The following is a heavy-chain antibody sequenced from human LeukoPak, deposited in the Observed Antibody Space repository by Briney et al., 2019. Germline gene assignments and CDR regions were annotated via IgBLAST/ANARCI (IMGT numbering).Heavy chain of an antibody. D-gene: IGHD2-2*01. J-gene: IGHJ5*02. Sequence: PSETLSLTCTVSGGSISSYYWSWIRQPPGKGLEWIGYIYYSGSTNYNPSLKSRVTISVDTSKNQFSLKLSSVTAADTAVYYCARELGYCSSTSCYLDPWGQGTLVTVSS. V-gene: IGHV4-59*01. CDR2: IYYSGST. CDR3: ARELGYCSSTSCYLDP. CDR1: GGSISSYY.